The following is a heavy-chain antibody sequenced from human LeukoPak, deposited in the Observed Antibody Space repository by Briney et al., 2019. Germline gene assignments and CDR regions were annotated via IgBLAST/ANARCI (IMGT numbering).Heavy chain of an antibody. V-gene: IGHV1-18*01. CDR1: GYTFDTYG. CDR2: ISAPNGNT. J-gene: IGHJ3*01. Sequence: ASVTVSCKTSGYTFDTYGVSWVRQAPGQGLEWMGWISAPNGNTDCSEKFRGRVNMTTDASTNTAYMGLRSLRSDDTAVYYCARDLGYRGGWYAAFDPWGQGTMVTVSS. D-gene: IGHD6-19*01. CDR3: ARDLGYRGGWYAAFDP.